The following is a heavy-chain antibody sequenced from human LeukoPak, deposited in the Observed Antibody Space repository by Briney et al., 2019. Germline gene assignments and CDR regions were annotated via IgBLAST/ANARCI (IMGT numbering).Heavy chain of an antibody. CDR2: ISYDGSNK. CDR1: GFTFSSYG. CDR3: AKDRFYSGSYYPHFDY. Sequence: GGSLRLSCAASGFTFSSYGMHWVRQAPGKGLEWAAVISYDGSNKYYADSVKGRFTISRDNSKNTLYLQMNSLRAEDTAVYYCAKDRFYSGSYYPHFDYWGQGTLVTVSS. V-gene: IGHV3-30*18. D-gene: IGHD1-26*01. J-gene: IGHJ4*02.